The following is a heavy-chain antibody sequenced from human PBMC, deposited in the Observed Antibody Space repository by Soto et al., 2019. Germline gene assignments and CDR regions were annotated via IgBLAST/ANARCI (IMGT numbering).Heavy chain of an antibody. CDR2: IYHTGDT. D-gene: IGHD1-7*01. J-gene: IGHJ4*02. CDR1: SYSISSGFF. CDR3: ARDTNSLDL. Sequence: SETLSLTCVVSSYSISSGFFWAWIRQPPGKGLEWVGSIYHTGDTHYNPSLRSQVSMSVDTSKNHFSLRLTYLTAADTAVYFCARDTNSLDLWGQGIMITV. V-gene: IGHV4-38-2*02.